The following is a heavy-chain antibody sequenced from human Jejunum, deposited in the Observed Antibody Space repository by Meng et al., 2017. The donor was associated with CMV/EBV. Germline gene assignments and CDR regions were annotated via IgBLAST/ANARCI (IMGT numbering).Heavy chain of an antibody. J-gene: IGHJ4*02. V-gene: IGHV3-7*01. Sequence: FNIYWMTWVRQAPGKGLEWVADIKNDGSVQNYVDSVKCRFTISRDNVRNSLYLQMNSLRVEDTAVYYCVIVRNYNYDSSGHSLDFWGQGTLVTVSS. CDR3: VIVRNYNYDSSGHSLDF. D-gene: IGHD3-22*01. CDR1: FNIYW. CDR2: IKNDGSVQ.